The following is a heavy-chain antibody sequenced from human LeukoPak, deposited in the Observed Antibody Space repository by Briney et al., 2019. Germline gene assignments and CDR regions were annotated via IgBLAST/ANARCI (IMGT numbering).Heavy chain of an antibody. Sequence: GRSLRLSCAASGFTFSSYGMHWVRQAPGKGLEWVAVISYDGSNKYYADSVKGRFTISRDNSKNTLYLQMNSLRAEDTAVYYCAKDTERYSSGWYDYWGQGTLVTVSS. V-gene: IGHV3-30*18. D-gene: IGHD6-19*01. CDR2: ISYDGSNK. CDR1: GFTFSSYG. CDR3: AKDTERYSSGWYDY. J-gene: IGHJ4*02.